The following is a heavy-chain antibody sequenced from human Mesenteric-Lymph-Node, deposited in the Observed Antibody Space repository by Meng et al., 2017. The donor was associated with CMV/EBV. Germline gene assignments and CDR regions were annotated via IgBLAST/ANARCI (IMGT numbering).Heavy chain of an antibody. Sequence: FTSYAMNWGRQAPGQGLEWMGWINTNTGNPTYAQGFTGRFVFSLDTSVSTAYLQISSLKAEDTAVYYCAMSQITMVRGVINSWYFDLWGRGTLVTVSS. V-gene: IGHV7-4-1*02. CDR3: AMSQITMVRGVINSWYFDL. CDR1: FTSYA. J-gene: IGHJ2*01. D-gene: IGHD3-10*01. CDR2: INTNTGNP.